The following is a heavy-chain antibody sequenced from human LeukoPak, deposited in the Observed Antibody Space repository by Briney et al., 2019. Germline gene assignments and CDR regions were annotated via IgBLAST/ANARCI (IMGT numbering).Heavy chain of an antibody. CDR1: EFTVSRNY. J-gene: IGHJ4*02. CDR3: TRDQMNY. D-gene: IGHD5-24*01. Sequence: GGSLRLSCTASEFTVSRNYMLWVRQAPGKGLEWVSLIFSNGDTHYADSVKGRFTIPRDTSKNTVSLQMNSLRVEDTAMYYCTRDQMNYWGQGTLVTVSS. V-gene: IGHV3-53*01. CDR2: IFSNGDT.